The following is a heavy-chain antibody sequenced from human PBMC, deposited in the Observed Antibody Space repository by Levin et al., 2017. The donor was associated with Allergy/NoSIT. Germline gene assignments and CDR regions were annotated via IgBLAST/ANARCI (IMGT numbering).Heavy chain of an antibody. Sequence: SQTLSLTCAISGDSVSSNSAAWNWIRQSPSRGLEWLGRTYYRSKWYNDYAVSVKSRITINPDTSKNQFSLQLNSVTPEDTAVYYCAKTVLTYAIHGSWFDPWGQGTLVTVSS. V-gene: IGHV6-1*01. J-gene: IGHJ5*02. CDR2: TYYRSKWYN. CDR3: AKTVLTYAIHGSWFDP. CDR1: GDSVSSNSAA. D-gene: IGHD2-8*01.